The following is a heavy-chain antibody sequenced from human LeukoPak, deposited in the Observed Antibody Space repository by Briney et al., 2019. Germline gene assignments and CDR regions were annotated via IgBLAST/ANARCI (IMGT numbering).Heavy chain of an antibody. CDR1: GGSISSYY. V-gene: IGHV4-4*07. Sequence: SETLSLTCTVSGGSISSYYWSWIRQPAGKGLEWIGRIYTSGSTNYNPSLKSRVTMSVDTSKNQFSLKLSSVTAADTAVYYCARDYRDYYYYSMDVWGQGTTVTVSS. CDR3: ARDYRDYYYYSMDV. CDR2: IYTSGST. J-gene: IGHJ6*02.